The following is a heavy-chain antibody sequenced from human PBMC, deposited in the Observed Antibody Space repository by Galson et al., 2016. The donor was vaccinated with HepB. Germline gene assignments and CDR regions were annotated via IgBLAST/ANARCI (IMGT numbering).Heavy chain of an antibody. V-gene: IGHV3-30*18. J-gene: IGHJ4*02. CDR1: GFTFSSFA. D-gene: IGHD4-17*01. Sequence: SLRLSCAASGFTFSSFALHWVRHAPGKGLEWVAVMSYDGSKKYYRDSVKGRFTISRDNSKNTLYLQMNNLGPEDTAVYYCAKDAVTTLDYWGQGTLVTVSS. CDR2: MSYDGSKK. CDR3: AKDAVTTLDY.